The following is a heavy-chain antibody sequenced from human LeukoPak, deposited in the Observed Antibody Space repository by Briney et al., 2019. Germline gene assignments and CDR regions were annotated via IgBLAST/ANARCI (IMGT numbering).Heavy chain of an antibody. CDR2: IKQDGSEK. D-gene: IGHD4-11*01. J-gene: IGHJ5*02. CDR3: ARVVTTVTNWFDP. Sequence: GGSLRLSCAASGFTFSSYWMCWVRQAPGKGLEWVANIKQDGSEKYYVDSVKGRFTISRDNAKNSLYLQMNSLRAEDTAVYYCARVVTTVTNWFDPWGQGTLVTVSS. CDR1: GFTFSSYW. V-gene: IGHV3-7*01.